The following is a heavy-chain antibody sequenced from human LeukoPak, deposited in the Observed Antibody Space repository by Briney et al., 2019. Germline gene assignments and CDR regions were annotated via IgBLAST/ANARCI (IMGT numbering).Heavy chain of an antibody. D-gene: IGHD6-19*01. J-gene: IGHJ4*02. CDR2: INHSGST. V-gene: IGHV4-34*01. CDR1: GGSFSGYY. CDR3: ARARYSSGWLNY. Sequence: SETLSLTCAVYGGSFSGYYWSWIRQPPGKGLEWIGEINHSGSTNYNPSLKSRVTISVDTSKNQFSLKLGSVTAADTAVYYCARARYSSGWLNYWGQGTLVTVSS.